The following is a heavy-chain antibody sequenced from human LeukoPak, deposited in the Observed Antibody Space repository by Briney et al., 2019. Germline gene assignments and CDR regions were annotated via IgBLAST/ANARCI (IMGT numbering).Heavy chain of an antibody. J-gene: IGHJ4*02. CDR1: GGTFSSYA. CDR3: ASTDEDIVATASFDY. V-gene: IGHV1-69*04. Sequence: SVKVSCKASGGTFSSYAISWVRQAPGQGLEWMGRIIPILGIANYAQKFQGRVTITADKSTSTAYMELSSLRSEATAVYYCASTDEDIVATASFDYWGQGTLVTVSS. D-gene: IGHD5-12*01. CDR2: IIPILGIA.